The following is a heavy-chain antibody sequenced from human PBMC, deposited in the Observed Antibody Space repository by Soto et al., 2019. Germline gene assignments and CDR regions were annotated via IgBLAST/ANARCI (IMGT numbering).Heavy chain of an antibody. CDR1: GYTFTNYD. D-gene: IGHD3-10*01. V-gene: IGHV1-8*01. J-gene: IGHJ6*02. CDR3: TRAPFEFGSYFGLDV. Sequence: QVHLVQSGAEVKQPGASVRVSCKASGYTFTNYDITWVRQATGQGLEWMGWMNPDSENTGSPQKFQGRVTMTVNTSTNPAYMELTSLRSEDTAVYYCTRAPFEFGSYFGLDVWGQGTTVTVSS. CDR2: MNPDSENT.